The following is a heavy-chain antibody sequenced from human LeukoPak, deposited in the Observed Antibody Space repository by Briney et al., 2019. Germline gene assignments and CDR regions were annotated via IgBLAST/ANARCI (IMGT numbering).Heavy chain of an antibody. V-gene: IGHV3-11*05. D-gene: IGHD6-19*01. J-gene: IGHJ4*02. CDR1: GFTFSDYY. CDR2: ISTSSSYT. CDR3: ARAPGYSSGWYYFDY. Sequence: GGSLRLSCTASGFTFSDYYMSWIRQAPGKGLEWVSYISTSSSYTNHADSVKGRFTISRDNAINSLYLQMNSLRAEDTAVYYCARAPGYSSGWYYFDYWGQGILVTASS.